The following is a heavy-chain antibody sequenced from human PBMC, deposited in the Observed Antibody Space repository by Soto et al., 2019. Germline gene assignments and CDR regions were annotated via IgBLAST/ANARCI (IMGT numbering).Heavy chain of an antibody. CDR3: ATDDGHYYGYV. CDR2: IKAKSGGT. Sequence: ASVKVSCRASGYTITAHLWHWVRQAPGQGLEWMGWIKAKSGGTDYAQKFQDRVTMSRDTSINTAYMQLSRLTSDDTAVYFCATDDGHYYGYVWGQGTLVTVSS. J-gene: IGHJ1*01. V-gene: IGHV1-2*02. CDR1: GYTITAHL. D-gene: IGHD3-22*01.